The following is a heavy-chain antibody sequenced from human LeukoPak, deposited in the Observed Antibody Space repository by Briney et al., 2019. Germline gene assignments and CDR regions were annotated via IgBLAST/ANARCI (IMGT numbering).Heavy chain of an antibody. J-gene: IGHJ4*02. D-gene: IGHD3-16*01. V-gene: IGHV3-7*01. CDR3: VTGGGAY. CDR1: GLTFNSHW. Sequence: GGSLRLSCAASGLTFNSHWMMWVRQAPGKGLEWVAMINGDGSEKNYVDSVKGLFTISRESAKNSLYLQMNNLRAEDMGVYYCVTGGGAYWGQGTLVTVS. CDR2: INGDGSEK.